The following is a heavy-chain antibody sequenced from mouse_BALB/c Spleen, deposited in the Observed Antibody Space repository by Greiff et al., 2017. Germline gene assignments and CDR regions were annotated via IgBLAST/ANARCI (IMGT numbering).Heavy chain of an antibody. V-gene: IGHV3-2*02. D-gene: IGHD2-14*01. J-gene: IGHJ1*01. Sequence: VQLQQSGPGLVKPSQSLSLTCTVTGYSITSDYAWNWIRQFPGNKLEWMGYISYSGSTSYNPSLKSRISITRDTSKNQFFLQLNSVTTEDTATYYCARNYRYDGFYWYFDVWGAGTTVTVSS. CDR1: GYSITSDYA. CDR2: ISYSGST. CDR3: ARNYRYDGFYWYFDV.